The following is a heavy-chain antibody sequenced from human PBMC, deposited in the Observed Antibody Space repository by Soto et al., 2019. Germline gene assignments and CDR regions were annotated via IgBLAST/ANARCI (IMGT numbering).Heavy chain of an antibody. Sequence: GGSLRLSCTASGFSLSTSWMTWVRQAPGKGLEWVANIMQDGSDKYYVDSVKGRFTISRDNAKNSLYLQMTSLRAEDTAVCYCASKRLYFYGLDVWGQGTTVTVSS. V-gene: IGHV3-7*01. J-gene: IGHJ6*02. CDR2: IMQDGSDK. CDR1: GFSLSTSW. CDR3: ASKRLYFYGLDV.